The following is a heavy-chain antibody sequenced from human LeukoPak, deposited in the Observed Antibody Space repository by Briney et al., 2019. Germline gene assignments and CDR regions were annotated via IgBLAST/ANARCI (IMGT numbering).Heavy chain of an antibody. CDR3: ARGAVTLEWLFSYYYYYYYMDV. J-gene: IGHJ6*03. CDR2: ISAYSGNT. Sequence: ASVKVSCKASGYTFTSYGISWVRQAPGQGLEWMGWISAYSGNTNYAQKLQGRVTMATDTSTSTAYMELRSLRSDDTAVYYCARGAVTLEWLFSYYYYYYYMDVWGKGTTVTVSS. CDR1: GYTFTSYG. D-gene: IGHD3-3*01. V-gene: IGHV1-18*01.